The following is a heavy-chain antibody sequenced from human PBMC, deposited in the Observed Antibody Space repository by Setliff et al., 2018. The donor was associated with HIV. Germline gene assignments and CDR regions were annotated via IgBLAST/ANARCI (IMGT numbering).Heavy chain of an antibody. CDR3: ARVPGRYDFWSGYKRWFDP. D-gene: IGHD3-3*01. CDR1: GGSISSSNW. J-gene: IGHJ5*02. CDR2: IYHSGST. Sequence: SETLSLTCAVSGGSISSSNWWSWVRQPPGKGLEWIGEIYHSGSTNYNPSLKSRVTISVDKSKNQFSLKLSSVTAADTAVYYCARVPGRYDFWSGYKRWFDPWGQGTPVTVSS. V-gene: IGHV4-4*02.